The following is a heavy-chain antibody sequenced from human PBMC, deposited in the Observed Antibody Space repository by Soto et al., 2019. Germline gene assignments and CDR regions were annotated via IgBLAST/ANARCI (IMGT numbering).Heavy chain of an antibody. Sequence: GGSLRLSCAASGFIFSDHSMHWVRQAPGKGLEWVAVISYDGTNKYYADSVKGRFTISRDNSGNTLSLQMNSLGAGDTAVYYCAKDRSNSWSFDYWGQGTLVTVSS. J-gene: IGHJ4*02. CDR1: GFIFSDHS. CDR3: AKDRSNSWSFDY. CDR2: ISYDGTNK. D-gene: IGHD6-13*01. V-gene: IGHV3-30*18.